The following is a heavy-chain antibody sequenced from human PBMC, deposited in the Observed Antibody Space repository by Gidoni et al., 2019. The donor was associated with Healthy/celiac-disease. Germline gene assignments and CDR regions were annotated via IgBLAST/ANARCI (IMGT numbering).Heavy chain of an antibody. CDR2: ISCNSGSI. CDR3: AKGSDPQGYYYSYGMDV. CDR1: GFTFDDYA. V-gene: IGHV3-9*01. J-gene: IGHJ6*02. Sequence: EVQLVESGGGLVQPGGSLRLSCAASGFTFDDYAMHWVRPAPGKGLEWVSGISCNSGSIGYADSVKGRFTISSDNAKNSLYLQMNSLRAEDTALYYCAKGSDPQGYYYSYGMDVWGQGTTVTVSS.